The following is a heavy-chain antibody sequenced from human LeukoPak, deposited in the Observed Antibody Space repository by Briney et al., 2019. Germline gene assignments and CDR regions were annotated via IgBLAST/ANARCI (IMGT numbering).Heavy chain of an antibody. D-gene: IGHD5-18*01. J-gene: IGHJ4*02. CDR1: TLTFSNVW. CDR3: STHRYTLGDY. Sequence: GGSLRLSCAASTLTFSNVWLSWVRQAPGKGLEWVGRIKSKADGGTTDYAAPVKGRFTISRDDSKNTLYLQMNSLKTEDTAVYYCSTHRYTLGDYWGQGTLVTVSS. V-gene: IGHV3-15*01. CDR2: IKSKADGGTT.